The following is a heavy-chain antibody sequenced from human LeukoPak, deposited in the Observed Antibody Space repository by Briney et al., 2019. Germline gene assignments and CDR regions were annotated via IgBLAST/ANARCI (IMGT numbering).Heavy chain of an antibody. CDR2: ISWNSGSI. V-gene: IGHV3-9*01. D-gene: IGHD5-18*01. Sequence: PGGSLRLSCAASGFTFSSYSMNWVRQAPGKGLEWVSGISWNSGSIGYADSVKGRFTISRDNAKNSLYLQMNSLRAEDTALYYCAKDIGAVDTANYFDYWGQGTLVTVSS. CDR3: AKDIGAVDTANYFDY. CDR1: GFTFSSYS. J-gene: IGHJ4*02.